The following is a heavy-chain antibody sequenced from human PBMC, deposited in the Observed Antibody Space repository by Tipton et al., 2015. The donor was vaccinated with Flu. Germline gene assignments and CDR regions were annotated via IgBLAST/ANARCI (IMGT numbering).Heavy chain of an antibody. J-gene: IGHJ4*02. CDR3: ARLPLALSYFDY. V-gene: IGHV4-38-2*01. CDR2: ICHSGST. Sequence: TLSLTCVVSGYSINSGYCWGWVRQPPGKGLEWIGTICHSGSTYYNPSLKSRVTISVDTSWNQFSLKLSSVTAADTAVYYCARLPLALSYFDYWGQGTLVTVSS. CDR1: GYSINSGYC.